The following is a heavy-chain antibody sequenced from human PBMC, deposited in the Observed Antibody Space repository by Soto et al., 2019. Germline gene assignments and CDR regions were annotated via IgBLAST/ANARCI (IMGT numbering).Heavy chain of an antibody. CDR3: ARGVYDYVWGSYRYSPLDY. J-gene: IGHJ4*02. CDR2: IYYSGST. V-gene: IGHV4-59*12. CDR1: GGSISSYY. D-gene: IGHD3-16*02. Sequence: KSSETLSLTCTVSGGSISSYYWSWIRQPPGKGLEWIGYIYYSGSTNYNPSLKSRVTISVDTSKNQFSLKLSSVTAADTAVYYCARGVYDYVWGSYRYSPLDYWGQGTLVTVSS.